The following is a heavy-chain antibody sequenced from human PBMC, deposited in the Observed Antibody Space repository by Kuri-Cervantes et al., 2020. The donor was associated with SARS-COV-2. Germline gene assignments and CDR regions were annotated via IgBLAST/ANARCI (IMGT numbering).Heavy chain of an antibody. CDR3: ARQHLGYYMDV. CDR2: IYYSGST. J-gene: IGHJ6*03. V-gene: IGHV4-39*01. CDR1: GGSISSSNYY. Sequence: SETLSLTCTVSGGSISSSNYYWGWIRQPPGKGLEWIGSIYYSGSTHYNPSLKSRVSISVDTSRNQFSLKVCSVTAADTAVYSCARQHLGYYMDVWGKGTTVTVSS.